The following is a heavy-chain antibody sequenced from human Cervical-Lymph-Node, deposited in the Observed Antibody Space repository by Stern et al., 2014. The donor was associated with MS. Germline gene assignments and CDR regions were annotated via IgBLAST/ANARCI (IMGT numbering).Heavy chain of an antibody. V-gene: IGHV1-8*01. J-gene: IGHJ5*02. CDR2: LNPNSGNT. CDR1: GYTFPSYD. CDR3: ARDCKLRRFGSRGWFDP. Sequence: VHLVESGAEVKKPGASVKVSCKASGYTFPSYDINWVRQATGQGLEWMGRLNPNSGNTGYAQKFQGRVTMTRNTSISTAYMELSSLRSEDTAVYYCARDCKLRRFGSRGWFDPWGQGTLVTVSS. D-gene: IGHD3-10*01.